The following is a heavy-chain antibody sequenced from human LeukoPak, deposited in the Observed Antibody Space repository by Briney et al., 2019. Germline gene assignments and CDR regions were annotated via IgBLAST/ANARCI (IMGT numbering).Heavy chain of an antibody. Sequence: ASVKVSCKASGYTFTSYYIHWVRQAPGQGLEWMGIINPSGGSTSYAQKFQGRVTMTRDTSISTAYMELRSLRSDDTAVYYCARDKKVNYYDSSGYYGYWGQGTLVTVSS. J-gene: IGHJ4*02. V-gene: IGHV1-46*01. CDR2: INPSGGST. D-gene: IGHD3-22*01. CDR3: ARDKKVNYYDSSGYYGY. CDR1: GYTFTSYY.